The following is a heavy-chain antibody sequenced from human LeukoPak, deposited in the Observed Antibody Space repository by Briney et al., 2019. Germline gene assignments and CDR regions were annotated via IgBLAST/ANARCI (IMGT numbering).Heavy chain of an antibody. Sequence: ASVKVSCKASGGTFSSYAISWVRQAPGQGLEWMGWISPNNGNTKYEQKPQGRVTMTTDTSTSTAYMELRSLRSDDTAVYYCARTRRYDSSGYHEYWGQGTLVTVSS. J-gene: IGHJ4*02. CDR3: ARTRRYDSSGYHEY. CDR1: GGTFSSYA. D-gene: IGHD3-22*01. V-gene: IGHV1-18*01. CDR2: ISPNNGNT.